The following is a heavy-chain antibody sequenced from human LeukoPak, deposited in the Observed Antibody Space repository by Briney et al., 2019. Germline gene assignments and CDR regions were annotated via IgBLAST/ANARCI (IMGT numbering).Heavy chain of an antibody. D-gene: IGHD4-17*01. CDR3: ARDWNGDYDY. CDR2: INGNGGST. CDR1: GFTFSSYA. J-gene: IGHJ4*02. Sequence: GGSLRLPCAASGFTFSSYAMNWVRQAPGKGLQWVSGINGNGGSTYYADSVKGRFTISRDNSKNTLYLQMKSLRADDTAVYYCARDWNGDYDYWGQGTLVTVSS. V-gene: IGHV3-23*01.